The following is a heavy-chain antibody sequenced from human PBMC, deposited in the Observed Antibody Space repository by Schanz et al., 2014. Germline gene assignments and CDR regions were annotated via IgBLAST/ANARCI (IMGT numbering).Heavy chain of an antibody. V-gene: IGHV3-48*02. Sequence: EVQLVESGGGLVQPGGSLRLSCAASGFTFSTYSMNWVRQAPGKGLEWVSYISRSSSTIYYADSVKGRFTISRDNAKNSLYLQMNSLRDEDTAVYYCAREYASTWFESNVMAGRIDNWGQGTLVTVSS. CDR2: ISRSSSTI. D-gene: IGHD2-8*01. CDR3: AREYASTWFESNVMAGRIDN. CDR1: GFTFSTYS. J-gene: IGHJ4*02.